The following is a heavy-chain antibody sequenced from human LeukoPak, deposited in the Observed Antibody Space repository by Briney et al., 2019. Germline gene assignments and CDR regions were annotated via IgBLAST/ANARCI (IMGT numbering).Heavy chain of an antibody. J-gene: IGHJ4*02. Sequence: PSETLSLTCAVYGGSFSGYYWSLIRQPPGKGLEWVGEINHSGSTNYNPSLKSRVTISVDTSKNQFSLKLSSVTAADTAVYYCASLFLNTVTPDYWGQGTLVTVSS. CDR3: ASLFLNTVTPDY. D-gene: IGHD4-17*01. CDR1: GGSFSGYY. V-gene: IGHV4-34*01. CDR2: INHSGST.